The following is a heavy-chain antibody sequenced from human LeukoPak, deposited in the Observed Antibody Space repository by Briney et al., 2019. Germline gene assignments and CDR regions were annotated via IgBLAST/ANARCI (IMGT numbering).Heavy chain of an antibody. CDR1: GGSFSGYY. CDR3: ARARIAARPSWFDP. V-gene: IGHV4-34*01. CDR2: INHSGST. J-gene: IGHJ5*02. Sequence: SETLSLTCAVYGGSFSGYYRSWIRQPPGKGLEWIGEINHSGSTNYNPSLKSRVTISVDTSKNQFSLKLSSVTAADTAVYYCARARIAARPSWFDPWGQGTLVTLSS. D-gene: IGHD6-6*01.